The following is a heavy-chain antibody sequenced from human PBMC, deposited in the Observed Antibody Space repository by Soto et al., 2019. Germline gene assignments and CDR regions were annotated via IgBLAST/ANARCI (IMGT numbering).Heavy chain of an antibody. V-gene: IGHV1-69*13. CDR3: ARPYSSSWPPYYFYGMDV. CDR1: GDTFNSYA. J-gene: IGHJ6*02. D-gene: IGHD6-13*01. CDR2: IIPIFAIA. Sequence: SVKVSCKASGDTFNSYAISWVRQAPGQVLEWMGGIIPIFAIANYAQKFQGRLTITADESTSTAYMELSSLRSEDTAVYYCARPYSSSWPPYYFYGMDVWGQGTT.